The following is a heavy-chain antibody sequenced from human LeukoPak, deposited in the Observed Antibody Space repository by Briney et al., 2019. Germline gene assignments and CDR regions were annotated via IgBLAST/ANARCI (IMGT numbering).Heavy chain of an antibody. D-gene: IGHD3-22*01. CDR3: ARAGVPYDSSGYYVKAEFDY. Sequence: ASVKVSCKASGYTFSAYYIHWVRQAPGQGLEWMGWISPNSGGTNYAQNFQGRVTMTRDTSISTGYMELSRLRSDDTAVYYCARAGVPYDSSGYYVKAEFDYWGQGTLVTVSS. CDR2: ISPNSGGT. V-gene: IGHV1-2*02. CDR1: GYTFSAYY. J-gene: IGHJ4*02.